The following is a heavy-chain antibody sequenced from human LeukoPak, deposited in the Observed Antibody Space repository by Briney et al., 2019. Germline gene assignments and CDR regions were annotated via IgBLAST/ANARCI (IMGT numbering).Heavy chain of an antibody. Sequence: GASLRPSSAASGFTFTNYAMTWVRQAPRKGLEWVVATVGVGPDTYHADSVKGRFTISRENSKNILYLQMNSLRVEDTAVYYCTKASAARCIGVFCYTFVHWGHRTLVTASS. J-gene: IGHJ4*03. CDR1: GFTFTNYA. D-gene: IGHD2-15*01. CDR3: TKASAARCIGVFCYTFVH. V-gene: IGHV3-23*01. CDR2: TVGVGPDT.